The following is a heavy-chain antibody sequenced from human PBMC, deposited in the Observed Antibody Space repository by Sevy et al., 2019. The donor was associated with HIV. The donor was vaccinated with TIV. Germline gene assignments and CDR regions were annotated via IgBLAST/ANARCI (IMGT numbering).Heavy chain of an antibody. CDR2: ISGSGGST. D-gene: IGHD7-27*01. V-gene: IGHV3-23*01. CDR3: AREENRELGTIPLDS. CDR1: GFTFSSYA. J-gene: IGHJ4*02. Sequence: GGSLRLSCAASGFTFSSYAMSWVRQAPGKGLEWVSAISGSGGSTYYADSVKGRFTISRDNSKNTLYLQMNSLRAEDTAVYYCAREENRELGTIPLDSWGRGIQVTVSS.